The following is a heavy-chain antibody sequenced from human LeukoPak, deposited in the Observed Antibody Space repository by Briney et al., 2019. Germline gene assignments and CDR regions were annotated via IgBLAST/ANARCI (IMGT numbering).Heavy chain of an antibody. J-gene: IGHJ2*01. D-gene: IGHD1-7*01. Sequence: SETLSLTCTVSGGSISSYYWSWLRQPPGKGLEWIGYXYYSGSTNYNPSLTSRVTISVDTSKNQFSLTLSSVTAADTAVYYCAXXSIMXXNXNYQDWYFDLWGRXTXVTVXS. CDR1: GGSISSYY. V-gene: IGHV4-59*01. CDR2: XYYSGST. CDR3: AXXSIMXXNXNYQDWYFDL.